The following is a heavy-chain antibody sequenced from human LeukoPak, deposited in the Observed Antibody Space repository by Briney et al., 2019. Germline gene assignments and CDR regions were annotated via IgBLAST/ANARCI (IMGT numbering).Heavy chain of an antibody. V-gene: IGHV1-69*13. D-gene: IGHD2-2*01. CDR2: IIPSLGTA. J-gene: IGHJ6*03. Sequence: ASVKVSCKASTGTFSSYAIGWVRQAPGQGLEWMGGIIPSLGTAIYAQKFQGRVTITADESTSTAYMELSSLRSEDTAVYYCARVTELNLGYCSSTSCYVDYYYTDVWGKGTTVTVSS. CDR3: ARVTELNLGYCSSTSCYVDYYYTDV. CDR1: TGTFSSYA.